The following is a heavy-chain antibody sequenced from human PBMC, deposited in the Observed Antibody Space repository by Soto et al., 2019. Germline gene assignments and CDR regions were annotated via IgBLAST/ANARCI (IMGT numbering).Heavy chain of an antibody. CDR1: GGSISSSSYY. V-gene: IGHV4-39*01. CDR2: IYYSGST. CDR3: ARIHPSGYFDI. J-gene: IGHJ2*01. Sequence: PSETLSLTCTVSGGSISSSSYYWGWIRQPPGKGLEWIGSIYYSGSTYYNPSLKSRVTISVDTSKNQYSLKLSSVTAADTAVYYCARIHPSGYFDIWGRGTLVTVS. D-gene: IGHD2-8*02.